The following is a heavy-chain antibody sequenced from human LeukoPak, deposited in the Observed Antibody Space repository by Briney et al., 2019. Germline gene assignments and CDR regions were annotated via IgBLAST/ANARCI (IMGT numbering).Heavy chain of an antibody. Sequence: ASVKVSCKASGYTFTSYDINWVRQATGQGLEWMGWMNPNSGNTGYPQKFQGRVTMTRNTSISTAYMELSSLRSEDTAVYYCARAGLSIAARPISWFDPWGQGTLVTVSS. V-gene: IGHV1-8*01. CDR3: ARAGLSIAARPISWFDP. CDR2: MNPNSGNT. D-gene: IGHD6-6*01. CDR1: GYTFTSYD. J-gene: IGHJ5*02.